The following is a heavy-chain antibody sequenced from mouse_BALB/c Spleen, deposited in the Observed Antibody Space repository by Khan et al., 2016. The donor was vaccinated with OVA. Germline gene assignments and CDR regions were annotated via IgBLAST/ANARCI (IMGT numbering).Heavy chain of an antibody. D-gene: IGHD1-1*01. CDR2: ISYSGST. CDR1: GYSITSDYA. Sequence: EVQRVESGPGLVKPSQSLSLTCTVTGYSITSDYAWNWIRQFPGNKLEWMGYISYSGSTSYNPSLRSRISITRDTSKNQFFLQLNSVTTEDTATFYCARQNYYGYAMDYWGQGTSVTVSS. J-gene: IGHJ4*01. CDR3: ARQNYYGYAMDY. V-gene: IGHV3-2*02.